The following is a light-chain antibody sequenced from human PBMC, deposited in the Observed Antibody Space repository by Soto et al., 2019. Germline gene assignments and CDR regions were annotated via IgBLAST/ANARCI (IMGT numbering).Light chain of an antibody. J-gene: IGKJ1*01. Sequence: EILLTQSPSTLASFPGDRVTLSCRASQYINTRLAWYQHRPGQAPRLLIYKTSIRAAGIPARFSASGSGTDFTLTISDVQPEDFEIYYCHQRQSWPRTFGQGTKVDIK. CDR1: QYINTR. CDR2: KTS. CDR3: HQRQSWPRT. V-gene: IGKV3-11*01.